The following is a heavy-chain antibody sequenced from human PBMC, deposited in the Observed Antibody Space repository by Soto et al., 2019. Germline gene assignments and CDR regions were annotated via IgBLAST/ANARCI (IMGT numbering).Heavy chain of an antibody. Sequence: PSETLSLTCTVSGGSITPYYWSWIRQPPGKGLEWIGYVYFAGTTTYNPSLKSRVTMSVDTSENQFSLKLSSVTAADTAVYYRARAPRGNYGYPSYFDYWGQGTLVTVSS. J-gene: IGHJ4*02. CDR3: ARAPRGNYGYPSYFDY. CDR2: VYFAGTT. CDR1: GGSITPYY. D-gene: IGHD3-10*01. V-gene: IGHV4-59*08.